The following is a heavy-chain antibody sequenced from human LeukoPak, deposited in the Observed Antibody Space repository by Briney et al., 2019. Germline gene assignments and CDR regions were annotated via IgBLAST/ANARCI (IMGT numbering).Heavy chain of an antibody. D-gene: IGHD3-16*02. CDR1: GGTFSSYA. V-gene: IGHV1-69*06. CDR3: ARLRLGELSLGFDP. J-gene: IGHJ5*02. CDR2: IIPIFGTA. Sequence: SVKVSCKASGGTFSSYAISWVRQAPGQGLEWMGGIIPIFGTANYAQKFQGRVTITADKSTSTAYMELSSLRSEDTAVYYCARLRLGELSLGFDPWGQGTLVTVSS.